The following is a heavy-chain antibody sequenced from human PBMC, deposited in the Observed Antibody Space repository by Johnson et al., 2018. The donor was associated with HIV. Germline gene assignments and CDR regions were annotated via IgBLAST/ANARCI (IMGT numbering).Heavy chain of an antibody. Sequence: QVQLVESGVGVVQPGRSLRLSCAASRFTFSSYAMHWVRQAPGKGLEWVAVIWYDGSNKYYADSVKGRFTISRDNSKNTLYLQMNSLRAEDTAVYFCARGPIADDAFDIWGQGTMVTVSS. V-gene: IGHV3-30*04. CDR2: IWYDGSNK. J-gene: IGHJ3*02. D-gene: IGHD3-16*02. CDR3: ARGPIADDAFDI. CDR1: RFTFSSYA.